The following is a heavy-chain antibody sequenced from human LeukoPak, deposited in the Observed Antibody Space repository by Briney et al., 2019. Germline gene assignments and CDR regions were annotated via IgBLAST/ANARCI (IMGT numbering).Heavy chain of an antibody. V-gene: IGHV3-23*01. Sequence: GGSLRLSCAASGFTFSSYAMSWVRQAPGKGLEWVSAISGSGGSTYYADSVKGRFTISRDNSKNTLYLQMNSLRAEDTAVYYCAKDSGWELLLGLGNFDYWGQGTLVTVSS. CDR3: AKDSGWELLLGLGNFDY. CDR1: GFTFSSYA. J-gene: IGHJ4*02. CDR2: ISGSGGST. D-gene: IGHD1-26*01.